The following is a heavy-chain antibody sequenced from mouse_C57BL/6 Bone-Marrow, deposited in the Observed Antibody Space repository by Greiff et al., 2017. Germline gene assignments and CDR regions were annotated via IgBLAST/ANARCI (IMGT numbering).Heavy chain of an antibody. V-gene: IGHV1-50*01. Sequence: VQLQQPGAELVKPGVSVKLSCKASGYTFTSYWMQWVKQRPGQGLEWIGEIDPSDSYTNYNQKFKGKATLTVDTSSSTAYKQLSSLTSEDSAVYYCARSTGYVDYFDYWGQGTTLTVSS. CDR2: IDPSDSYT. CDR1: GYTFTSYW. CDR3: ARSTGYVDYFDY. D-gene: IGHD3-2*02. J-gene: IGHJ2*01.